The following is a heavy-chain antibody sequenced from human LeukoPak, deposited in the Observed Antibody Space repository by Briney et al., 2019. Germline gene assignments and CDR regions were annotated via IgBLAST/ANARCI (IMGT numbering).Heavy chain of an antibody. D-gene: IGHD1-1*01. CDR2: IYHSGSP. Sequence: PSETLSLTCTVSGGSISSNNWWGWVRQPPGKGLEWIGEIYHSGSPNYNPSLKSRVTISVDKSRNHFSLNLSSVTAADTAVYYCARVNINNWHSCDYWGQGTLVTVSS. CDR3: ARVNINNWHSCDY. J-gene: IGHJ4*02. V-gene: IGHV4-4*02. CDR1: GGSISSNNW.